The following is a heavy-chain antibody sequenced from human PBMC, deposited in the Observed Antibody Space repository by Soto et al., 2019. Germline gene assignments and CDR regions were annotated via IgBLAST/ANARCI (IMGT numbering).Heavy chain of an antibody. D-gene: IGHD3-22*01. CDR3: AAVYDSSGYLFDY. CDR2: ISSSGSTI. V-gene: IGHV3-11*01. J-gene: IGHJ4*02. CDR1: GFTFTDYY. Sequence: SLRLSCAASGFTFTDYYKSWNRQASGKGLEWVSYISSSGSTIYYADSVKGRFTISRDNAKNSLYLQMNSLRAEDTAVYYCAAVYDSSGYLFDYWGQGTLVTVSS.